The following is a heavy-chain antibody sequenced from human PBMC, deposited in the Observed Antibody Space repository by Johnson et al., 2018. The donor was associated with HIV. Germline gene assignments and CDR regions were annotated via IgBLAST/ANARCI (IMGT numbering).Heavy chain of an antibody. CDR1: GFTFSSYA. D-gene: IGHD2-15*01. Sequence: QVQLVESGGGVVQPGRSLRLSCAASGFTFSSYAMHWVRQAPGKGLEWVAVISYDGSNKYAADSVKGRFTISRDNSQNTLYLQMTSLRAEDTAVYYCAKAEGAGRDAFDNWGRGTMVTVSS. J-gene: IGHJ3*02. CDR2: ISYDGSNK. V-gene: IGHV3-30*04. CDR3: AKAEGAGRDAFDN.